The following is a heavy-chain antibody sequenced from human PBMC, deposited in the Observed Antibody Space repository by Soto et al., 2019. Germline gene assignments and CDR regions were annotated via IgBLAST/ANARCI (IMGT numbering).Heavy chain of an antibody. Sequence: QVQLVQSGAEVKKPGASVKVSCKASGYTFTGYYMHWVRQAPGQGLEWMGWINPNSGGANYAQKFQGRVTMTRDTSISTAYMELSRLRSDDTAVYYCAREKGVPDSGGYAFDIWGQGTMVTVSS. CDR3: AREKGVPDSGGYAFDI. CDR2: INPNSGGA. D-gene: IGHD3-22*01. CDR1: GYTFTGYY. V-gene: IGHV1-2*02. J-gene: IGHJ3*02.